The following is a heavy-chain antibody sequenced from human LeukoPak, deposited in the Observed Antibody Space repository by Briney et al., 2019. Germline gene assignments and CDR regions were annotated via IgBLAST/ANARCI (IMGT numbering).Heavy chain of an antibody. D-gene: IGHD5-24*01. Sequence: ASVKVSCKASGYTFTSYDTNWVRQATGQGLEWMGWMNPNSGNTGYAQKFQGRVTMTRNTSISTAYMELSSLRSEDTAVYYCARIEMATYDFDYWGQGTLVTVSS. J-gene: IGHJ4*02. CDR2: MNPNSGNT. V-gene: IGHV1-8*01. CDR3: ARIEMATYDFDY. CDR1: GYTFTSYD.